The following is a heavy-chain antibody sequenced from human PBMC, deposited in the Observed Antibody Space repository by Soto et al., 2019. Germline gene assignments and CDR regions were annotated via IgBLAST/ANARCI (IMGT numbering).Heavy chain of an antibody. CDR3: VSQRPTVITQAYFDS. D-gene: IGHD1-20*01. V-gene: IGHV4-39*01. CDR1: GGSVANSSYY. Sequence: PSETLSLTCTVSGGSVANSSYYWGWIRQSPGKGLEWIGSVYYRGRSYSKSSVKSRVTISVDTSKNQFSLNLNSVTASDTAVYFCVSQRPTVITQAYFDSWGPGALVTVSS. J-gene: IGHJ4*02. CDR2: VYYRGRS.